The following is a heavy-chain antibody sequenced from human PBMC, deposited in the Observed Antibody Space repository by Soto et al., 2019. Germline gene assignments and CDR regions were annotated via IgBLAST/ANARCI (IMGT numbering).Heavy chain of an antibody. CDR2: IKSKTDGGTT. Sequence: GGSLRLSCAGSGFTFTNAWMSWVRQAPGKGLEWVGRIKSKTDGGTTDYAAPVKGRFTISRDDSKSTLYLQMNSLKTEDTAVYYCTTPLGIVATISDYWGQGTLVTVSS. J-gene: IGHJ4*02. CDR3: TTPLGIVATISDY. V-gene: IGHV3-15*01. D-gene: IGHD5-12*01. CDR1: GFTFTNAW.